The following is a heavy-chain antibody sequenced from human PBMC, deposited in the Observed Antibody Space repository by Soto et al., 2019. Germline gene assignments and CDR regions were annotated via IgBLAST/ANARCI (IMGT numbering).Heavy chain of an antibody. J-gene: IGHJ5*02. V-gene: IGHV3-33*01. CDR2: IWYDGSNK. CDR3: ARERATPNWFGP. CDR1: GFTFSSYG. Sequence: GGSLRLSCAASGFTFSSYGMHWVRQAPGKGLEWVAVIWYDGSNKYYADSVKGRFTISRDNSKNTLYLQMNSLRAEDTAVYYCARERATPNWFGPWGQGTLVTVSS. D-gene: IGHD2-15*01.